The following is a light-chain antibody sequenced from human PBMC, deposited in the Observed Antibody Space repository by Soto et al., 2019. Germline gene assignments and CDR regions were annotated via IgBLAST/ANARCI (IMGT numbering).Light chain of an antibody. J-gene: IGLJ2*01. Sequence: QSALTQPASVSGAPGQSITISCTGTSSDVGGYNFVSWYQQHPGKAPKPMIFDVTNRPSGVSNRLAGSKSGNTDSLTISGLQAEDEAHYYCSSYTSTNTQLFGGGTKLTVL. CDR3: SSYTSTNTQL. V-gene: IGLV2-14*03. CDR1: SSDVGGYNF. CDR2: DVT.